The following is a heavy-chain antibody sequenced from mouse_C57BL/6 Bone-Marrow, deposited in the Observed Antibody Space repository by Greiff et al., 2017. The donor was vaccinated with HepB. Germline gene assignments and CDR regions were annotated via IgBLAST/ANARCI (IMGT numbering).Heavy chain of an antibody. Sequence: VQLQQSGPELVKPGASVKIPCKASGYTFTDYNMDWVKQSHGKSLEWIGDINPNNGGTIYNQKFKGKATLTVDKSSSTAYMELRSLTSEDTAVYYCARSRITTVVADYWGQGTTLTVSS. CDR3: ARSRITTVVADY. V-gene: IGHV1-18*01. J-gene: IGHJ2*01. CDR2: INPNNGGT. CDR1: GYTFTDYN. D-gene: IGHD1-1*01.